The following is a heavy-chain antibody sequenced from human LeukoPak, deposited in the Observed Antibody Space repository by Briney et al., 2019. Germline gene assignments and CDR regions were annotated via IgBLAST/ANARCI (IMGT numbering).Heavy chain of an antibody. J-gene: IGHJ4*02. CDR1: GASISGYH. Sequence: SETLSLTCTVSGASISGYHWSWIRQPPGKGLEWIGFTSDSGSINYNPSLKSRATISVDTTKNQFSLMMSSVTAADTAVYYCARRGFFDSWGQGTLVTISS. CDR2: TSDSGSI. V-gene: IGHV4-59*08. CDR3: ARRGFFDS.